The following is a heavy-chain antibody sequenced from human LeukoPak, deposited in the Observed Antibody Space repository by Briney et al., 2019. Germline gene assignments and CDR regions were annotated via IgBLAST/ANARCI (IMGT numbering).Heavy chain of an antibody. V-gene: IGHV3-74*01. D-gene: IGHD4-17*01. CDR2: IDPDGSST. CDR1: GLTFSNYW. Sequence: GGSLRLSCAASGLTFSNYWMHWVRQAPGKGLVWVSRIDPDGSSTSYADSVQGRFTISRDNARNTLYLQMNSLRAEDTAVYYCTRDTYGEQDSWGQGTLVTVSS. J-gene: IGHJ4*02. CDR3: TRDTYGEQDS.